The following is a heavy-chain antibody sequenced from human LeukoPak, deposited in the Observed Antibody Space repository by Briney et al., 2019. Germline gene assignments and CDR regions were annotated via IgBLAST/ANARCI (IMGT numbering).Heavy chain of an antibody. CDR1: GYSFTSYW. J-gene: IGHJ4*02. CDR3: ARRVRLRGSGWSFDY. D-gene: IGHD6-19*01. Sequence: NRGESLKISCKGSGYSFTSYWIGWVRQMPGKGLEWMGIIYPGDSDTRYSPSFQGQVTISADKSISTAYLPWSSLKASDTAMYYCARRVRLRGSGWSFDYWGQGTLVTVSS. V-gene: IGHV5-51*01. CDR2: IYPGDSDT.